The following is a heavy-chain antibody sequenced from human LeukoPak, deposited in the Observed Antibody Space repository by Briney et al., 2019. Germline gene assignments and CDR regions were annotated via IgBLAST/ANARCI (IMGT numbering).Heavy chain of an antibody. CDR2: IRYDGSNK. J-gene: IGHJ4*02. CDR1: GFTFSSYG. Sequence: SGGSLRLSCAASGFTFSSYGMHWVRQAPGKGLEWVAFIRYDGSNKYYADSVKGRFTISRDNSKNTLYLQMNSLRAEDTAVYYCAKEGYNWKDGEYWGQGTLVTVSS. V-gene: IGHV3-30*02. CDR3: AKEGYNWKDGEY. D-gene: IGHD1-1*01.